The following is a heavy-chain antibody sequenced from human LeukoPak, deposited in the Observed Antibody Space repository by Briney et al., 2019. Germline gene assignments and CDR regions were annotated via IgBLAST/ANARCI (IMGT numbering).Heavy chain of an antibody. V-gene: IGHV3-72*01. CDR1: GFTFSDHY. CDR2: IRNKANSYIT. CDR3: TRVNLRTGERFFDY. Sequence: GGSLRLSCAASGFTFSDHYMDWVRQAPGKGLEWVSRIRNKANSYITEYAASVKGRFAISRDDSKNSVFLQLNSLKTEDTAVYYCTRVNLRTGERFFDYWGQGTLVTVSS. J-gene: IGHJ4*02. D-gene: IGHD7-27*01.